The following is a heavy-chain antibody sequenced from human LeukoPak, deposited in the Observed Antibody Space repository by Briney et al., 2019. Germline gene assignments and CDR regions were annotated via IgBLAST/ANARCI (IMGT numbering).Heavy chain of an antibody. V-gene: IGHV3-30*18. CDR2: ISYDGSNK. D-gene: IGHD1-14*01. Sequence: GRSLRLSCAASGFTFSSYGMHWIRQAPGKGLEWVAVISYDGSNKYYADSVKGRFTISRDNSKNTLYLQMNSLRAEDTAVYYCAKDRRKAFDIWGQGTMVTVSS. CDR1: GFTFSSYG. CDR3: AKDRRKAFDI. J-gene: IGHJ3*02.